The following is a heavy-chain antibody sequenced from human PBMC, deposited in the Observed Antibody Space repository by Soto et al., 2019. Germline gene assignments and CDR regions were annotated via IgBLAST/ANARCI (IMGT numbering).Heavy chain of an antibody. CDR3: TREAIVVIPAAQPSHFDS. CDR1: GYNFIKYG. V-gene: IGHV1-18*01. D-gene: IGHD2-2*01. CDR2: ISPYSGYT. J-gene: IGHJ4*02. Sequence: QVQLVQSGAEVKKPGASVKVSCKGLGYNFIKYGINWVRQAPGQGLEWMGWISPYSGYTHSAQKFQGRLTLTTDTAATTSYMELMSLRSADTALYYCTREAIVVIPAAQPSHFDSWGQGTLVTVSS.